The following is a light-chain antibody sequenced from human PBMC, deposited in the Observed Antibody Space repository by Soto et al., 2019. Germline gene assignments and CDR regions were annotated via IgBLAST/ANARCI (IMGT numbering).Light chain of an antibody. Sequence: EIVLTQSPATLSLSPGETATLSCRASQSVRNYLAWYQQKPGQAPRLLIYDASNRATGIPARFSGTGSETDFTLTISSLEPEDFAIYYCQQRSQMPLTFGHGTKVDIK. CDR3: QQRSQMPLT. CDR1: QSVRNY. CDR2: DAS. J-gene: IGKJ1*01. V-gene: IGKV3-11*01.